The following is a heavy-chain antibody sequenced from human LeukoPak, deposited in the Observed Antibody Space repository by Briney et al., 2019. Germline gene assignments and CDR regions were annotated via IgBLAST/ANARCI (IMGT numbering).Heavy chain of an antibody. CDR3: ARLAEITSGMDV. V-gene: IGHV5-10-1*01. Sequence: GESLQISCQGSGSSFTSYWISWVRKLPGKGREWMGRIDPSDSYTNYSPSFQGHVTISADKSISTAYLQWSSLKASDTAMYYCARLAEITSGMDVWGQGTTVTVSS. CDR1: GSSFTSYW. D-gene: IGHD3-10*01. CDR2: IDPSDSYT. J-gene: IGHJ6*02.